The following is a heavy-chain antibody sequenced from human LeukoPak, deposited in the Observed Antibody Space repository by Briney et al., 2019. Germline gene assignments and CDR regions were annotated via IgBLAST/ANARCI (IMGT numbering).Heavy chain of an antibody. CDR1: GFTFDNYA. V-gene: IGHV3-9*01. J-gene: IGHJ4*02. CDR2: ISWHSGKI. D-gene: IGHD1-26*01. CDR3: AKDITGSSSTSVFDF. Sequence: GRSLRLSCAASGFTFDNYAMHWVRQVPGRGLEWVSSISWHSGKIDYADSVKGRFTTSRDNAKNFLYLQMNSLTAEDTALYYCAKDITGSSSTSVFDFWGQGSLVTVSS.